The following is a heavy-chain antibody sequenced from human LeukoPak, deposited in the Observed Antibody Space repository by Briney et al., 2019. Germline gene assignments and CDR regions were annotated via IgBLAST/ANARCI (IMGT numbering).Heavy chain of an antibody. Sequence: SVKVSCKASGGTFSSYAISWVRQAPGQGLEWMGGIIPIFGTANYAQKFQGRVTITADESTSTAYMELSSLRSEDTAVYYCARLCSIRWCLHDWFDPWGQGTLVTVSS. J-gene: IGHJ5*02. D-gene: IGHD2-21*01. CDR3: ARLCSIRWCLHDWFDP. CDR2: IIPIFGTA. V-gene: IGHV1-69*01. CDR1: GGTFSSYA.